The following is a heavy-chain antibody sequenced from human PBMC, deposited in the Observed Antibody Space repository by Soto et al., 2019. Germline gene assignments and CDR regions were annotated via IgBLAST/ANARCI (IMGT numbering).Heavy chain of an antibody. Sequence: QVQLVESGGGVVQPGRSLRLSCAASGFTFSSYGMHWVRQAPGKGLEWVAVIWYDGSNKYYADSVMGRFTISRDNSKNTLYLQMNSLRAEDTAVYYCASEYCSGGSCYYYGMDVWGQGTTVTVSS. CDR3: ASEYCSGGSCYYYGMDV. CDR1: GFTFSSYG. CDR2: IWYDGSNK. D-gene: IGHD2-15*01. J-gene: IGHJ6*02. V-gene: IGHV3-33*01.